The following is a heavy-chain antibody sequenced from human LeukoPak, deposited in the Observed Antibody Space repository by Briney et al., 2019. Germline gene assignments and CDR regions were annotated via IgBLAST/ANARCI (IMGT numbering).Heavy chain of an antibody. D-gene: IGHD6-13*01. CDR3: ARHGDPSSSSWYLFDY. V-gene: IGHV4-39*01. J-gene: IGHJ4*02. CDR2: IYYSGST. CDR1: GGSISSGSYY. Sequence: SETLSLTCTVSGGSISSGSYYWSWIRQPPGKGLEWIGSIYYSGSTYYNPSLKSRVTVSVDTSKNQFSLKLSSVTAADTAVYYCARHGDPSSSSWYLFDYWGQGTLVTVSS.